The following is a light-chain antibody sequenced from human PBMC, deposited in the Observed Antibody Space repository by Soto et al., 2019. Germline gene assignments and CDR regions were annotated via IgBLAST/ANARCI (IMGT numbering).Light chain of an antibody. CDR3: AAWDDSLNGAV. Sequence: QSVLTQPPSASGTPGQRVTISCSRSSSNIGSKTVNWYQQLPGTAPKLLIYSNNQRPSGVPDRFSGSKSGTSASLAISGLPSEDEADYYCAAWDDSLNGAVFGGGTKLTVL. CDR2: SNN. J-gene: IGLJ3*02. V-gene: IGLV1-44*01. CDR1: SSNIGSKT.